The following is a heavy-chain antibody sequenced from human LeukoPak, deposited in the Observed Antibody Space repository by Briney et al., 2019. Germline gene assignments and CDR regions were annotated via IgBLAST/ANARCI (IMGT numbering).Heavy chain of an antibody. CDR2: INPNSGGT. V-gene: IGHV1-2*02. CDR3: ARAAPRVVGATHFDY. Sequence: ASVKVSCKASGYTFTGYYMHWVRQAPGQGLEWMGWINPNSGGTNYAQKFQGRVTMTRDTSISTAYMELSRLRSDDTAVYYCARAAPRVVGATHFDYWGQGTLVTVSS. J-gene: IGHJ4*02. CDR1: GYTFTGYY. D-gene: IGHD1-26*01.